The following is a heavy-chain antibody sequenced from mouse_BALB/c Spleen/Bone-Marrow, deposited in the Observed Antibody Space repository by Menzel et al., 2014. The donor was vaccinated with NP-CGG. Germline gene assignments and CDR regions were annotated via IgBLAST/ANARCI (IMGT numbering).Heavy chain of an antibody. V-gene: IGHV1-5*01. Sequence: EVQLQQSGTVLARPGASVKMSCKASGYSFTSYWMHWVKRRPGQGLEWIGGIYPGNSDTSYNQKFKGKAKLTAVTSASTAYMELSSLTNEDSAVYYCIRDYGYVMDYWGQGTSVTVSS. J-gene: IGHJ4*01. D-gene: IGHD1-1*01. CDR3: IRDYGYVMDY. CDR1: GYSFTSYW. CDR2: IYPGNSDT.